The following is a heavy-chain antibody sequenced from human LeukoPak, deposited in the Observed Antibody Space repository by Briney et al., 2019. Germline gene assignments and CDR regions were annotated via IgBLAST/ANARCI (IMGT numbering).Heavy chain of an antibody. V-gene: IGHV3-30*02. CDR3: AKKLIGNVDYFDY. J-gene: IGHJ4*02. Sequence: PGGSLRLPCAPCGFIFSPYGMHWAPRAPGRGREWLTYISYDGSRKNYADSVKGRFTISRDNSKNTLFLQMSSLKAEDTAVYYCAKKLIGNVDYFDYWGQGTLVTVSS. D-gene: IGHD3-22*01. CDR1: GFIFSPYG. CDR2: ISYDGSRK.